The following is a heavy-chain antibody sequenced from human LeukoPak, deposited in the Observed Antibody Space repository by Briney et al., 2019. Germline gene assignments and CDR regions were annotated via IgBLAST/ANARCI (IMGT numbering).Heavy chain of an antibody. CDR1: GFTFNSYA. Sequence: GGSLRLSCAASGFTFNSYAMHWVRQAPGKGLEWVAVISYDGSNKYYADSVKGRFTISRDNSKNTLYLQMNSLRAEDTAVYYCARAPDGSELLCDYWGQGTLVTVSS. V-gene: IGHV3-30*01. CDR2: ISYDGSNK. J-gene: IGHJ4*02. CDR3: ARAPDGSELLCDY. D-gene: IGHD2-2*01.